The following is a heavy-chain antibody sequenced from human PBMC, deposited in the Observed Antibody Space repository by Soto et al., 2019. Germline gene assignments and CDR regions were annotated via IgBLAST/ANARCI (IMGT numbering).Heavy chain of an antibody. J-gene: IGHJ4*02. V-gene: IGHV2-5*02. D-gene: IGHD5-12*01. CDR2: IYWDDDK. CDR1: GFSLSTSGVG. CDR3: AHRRGYSGYDVSFDY. Sequence: QITLKESGPTLVKPTQTLTLTCTFSGFSLSTSGVGVGWIRQPPGKALEWLALIYWDDDKRYSPSLKSRLTITKYTSKNQVVLTMTNMDPVDTATYYCAHRRGYSGYDVSFDYWGQGTLVTVSS.